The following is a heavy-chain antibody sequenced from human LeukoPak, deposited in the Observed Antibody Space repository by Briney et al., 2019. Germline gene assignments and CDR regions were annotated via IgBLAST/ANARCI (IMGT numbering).Heavy chain of an antibody. CDR3: ARGAFYGDYDY. CDR2: IYYSGST. CDR1: GGSISSYY. Sequence: PSVTLSLTCTVSGGSISSYYWSWIRQTPGKGLEWIGYIYYSGSTNYNPSLKSRVTISVDTSKNQFSLKLSSVTAADTAVYYCARGAFYGDYDYWGQGTLVTVSS. J-gene: IGHJ4*02. V-gene: IGHV4-59*01. D-gene: IGHD4-17*01.